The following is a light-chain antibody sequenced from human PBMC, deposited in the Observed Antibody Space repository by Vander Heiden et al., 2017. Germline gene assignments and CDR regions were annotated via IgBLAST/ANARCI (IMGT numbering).Light chain of an antibody. CDR1: SSNIGSNS. Sequence: QSVLTQLPSASATPGQRVTISCFGVSSNIGSNSVNWYQQIPGTAPRLLIFGNEQRPSGVPDRFSGSKSGTSASLAISGLQSEDEGDYYCAAWDDSLNGPLFGGGTKLSVL. V-gene: IGLV1-44*01. CDR2: GNE. J-gene: IGLJ2*01. CDR3: AAWDDSLNGPL.